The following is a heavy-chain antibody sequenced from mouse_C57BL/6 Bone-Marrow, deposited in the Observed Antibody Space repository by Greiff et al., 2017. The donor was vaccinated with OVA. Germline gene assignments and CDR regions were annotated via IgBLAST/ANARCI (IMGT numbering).Heavy chain of an antibody. CDR2: IRSKSSNYAT. D-gene: IGHD1-1*01. J-gene: IGHJ1*03. Sequence: EVMLVESGGGLVQPKGSLKLSCAASGFTFNTYAMHWVRQAPGKGLEWVARIRSKSSNYATYYADSVKDRFTISRDDSQSMLYLQMNNLKTEDTAMYYGVRGVYDGSSPLWYFDVWGTGTTVTVSS. CDR3: VRGVYDGSSPLWYFDV. V-gene: IGHV10-3*01. CDR1: GFTFNTYA.